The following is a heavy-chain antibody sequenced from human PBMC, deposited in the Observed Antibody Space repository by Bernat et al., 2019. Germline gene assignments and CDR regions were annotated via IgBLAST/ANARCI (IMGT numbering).Heavy chain of an antibody. CDR1: GFTFSGSA. Sequence: EVQLVESGGGLVQPGGSLKLSCAASGFTFSGSAMHWVRQASGKGLEWVGRIRNKTNNYATAYGSSVKGRLTISRDDSKNTAYLRMNTLKTEDTAVDYCTTKYAYCMDVWGKGTTVTVSS. CDR2: IRNKTNNYAT. CDR3: TTKYAYCMDV. J-gene: IGHJ6*03. V-gene: IGHV3-73*02.